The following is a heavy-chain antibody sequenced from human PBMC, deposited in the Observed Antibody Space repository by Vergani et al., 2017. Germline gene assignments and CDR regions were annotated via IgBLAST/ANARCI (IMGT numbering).Heavy chain of an antibody. J-gene: IGHJ6*03. CDR1: GFTFSSYA. Sequence: VQLVESGGGLVKPGGSLRLSCAASGFTFSSYAMSWVRQAPGKGLEWVSAISGSGGSTYYADSVKGRFTISRDNSKNTLYLQMNSLRAEDTAVYYCAKGYCSSTSCYMSYYYYYMDVWGKGTTVTVSS. CDR2: ISGSGGST. D-gene: IGHD2-2*02. CDR3: AKGYCSSTSCYMSYYYYYMDV. V-gene: IGHV3-23*04.